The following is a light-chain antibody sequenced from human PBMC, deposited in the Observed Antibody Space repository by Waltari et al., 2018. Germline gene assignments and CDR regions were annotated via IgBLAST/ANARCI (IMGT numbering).Light chain of an antibody. V-gene: IGKV3-15*01. J-gene: IGKJ4*01. CDR2: GAS. Sequence: EIVMTQSPATLSVSPGEKATLSSRASQSVSSNLAWYHQKPGQAPRLLINGASTRATGVPDRFSGSGSGTEFTLTISSLQSEDFAVYYCLQYNDWPPLTFGGGTKVEIK. CDR3: LQYNDWPPLT. CDR1: QSVSSN.